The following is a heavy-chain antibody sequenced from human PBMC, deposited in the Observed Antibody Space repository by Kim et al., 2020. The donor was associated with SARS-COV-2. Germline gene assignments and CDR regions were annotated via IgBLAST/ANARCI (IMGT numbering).Heavy chain of an antibody. J-gene: IGHJ6*01. D-gene: IGHD5-12*01. CDR2: IYYSGST. V-gene: IGHV4-39*07. CDR1: GGSISISGYY. CDR3: ARAGGYSGYSNYYYGM. Sequence: SETLSPTCTVSGGSISISGYYWGWIRQSPGKGLEWIASIYYSGSTYYNPSLKSRVTISIDTSKNQFSLNLGSVTAADTAVYYCARAGGYSGYSNYYYGM.